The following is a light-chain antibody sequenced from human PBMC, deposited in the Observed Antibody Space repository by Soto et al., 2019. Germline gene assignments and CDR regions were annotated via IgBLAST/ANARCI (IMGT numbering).Light chain of an antibody. CDR2: AAS. J-gene: IGKJ4*01. CDR1: ENIGDY. V-gene: IGKV1-39*01. CDR3: QQSFIPTLT. Sequence: DIQMTQSPSSLSASVGDRVTITCRASENIGDYINWYQHRPGKAPTLLIYAASVLQDGVASRFRGSGSGTDFTLTISRLQPEDCATYYCQQSFIPTLTFGGGTKVEI.